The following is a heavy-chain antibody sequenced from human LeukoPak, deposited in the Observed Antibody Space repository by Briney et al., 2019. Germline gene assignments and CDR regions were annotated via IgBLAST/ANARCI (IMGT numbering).Heavy chain of an antibody. CDR3: ARDCEYCSGGTCYPGY. V-gene: IGHV1-46*01. J-gene: IGHJ4*02. D-gene: IGHD2-15*01. Sequence: GASVKVSCKASGYTFTSYYMHWVRQAPGQGLEWMGIINPSGGSTSYAQKFQGRVTMTRDTSTSTVYMELSSLGSDDTAVYYCARDCEYCSGGTCYPGYWGQGTLVTVSS. CDR1: GYTFTSYY. CDR2: INPSGGST.